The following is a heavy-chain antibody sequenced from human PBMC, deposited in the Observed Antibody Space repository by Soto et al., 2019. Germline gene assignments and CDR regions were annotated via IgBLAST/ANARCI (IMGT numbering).Heavy chain of an antibody. CDR3: ARALVWSGSYYAFDY. D-gene: IGHD1-26*01. CDR2: INSDGSST. V-gene: IGHV3-74*01. CDR1: GFTFSSYW. J-gene: IGHJ4*02. Sequence: GGSLRLSCAASGFTFSSYWMYWVRQAPGKGLVWVSRINSDGSSTTYADSVKGRFTISRDNAKNTLYLQMNSLRAEDTAVYYCARALVWSGSYYAFDYWGQGTLVTVPS.